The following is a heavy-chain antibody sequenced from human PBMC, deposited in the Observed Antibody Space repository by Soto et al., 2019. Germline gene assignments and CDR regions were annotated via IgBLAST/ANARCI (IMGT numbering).Heavy chain of an antibody. J-gene: IGHJ4*02. CDR2: ISYDGSNK. Sequence: GGSLRLSCAASGFTFSSYAMHWVRQAPGKGLEWVAVISYDGSNKYYADSVKGRFTISRDNSKNTLYLQMNSLRAEDTAVYYCARGLLHGGYFDYWGQGTLVTVSS. CDR3: ARGLLHGGYFDY. V-gene: IGHV3-30-3*01. D-gene: IGHD2-21*02. CDR1: GFTFSSYA.